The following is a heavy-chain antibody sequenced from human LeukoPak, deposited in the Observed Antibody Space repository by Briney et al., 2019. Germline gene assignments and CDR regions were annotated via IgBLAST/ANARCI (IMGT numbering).Heavy chain of an antibody. Sequence: GGSLRLSCAASGFTFGSYSMNWVRQAPGKGLEWVSSISSSSSYIYYADSVKGRFTISRDNAKNSLYLQMNSLRAEDTAVYYCARDCTSCYGMDYWGQGTLVTVSS. D-gene: IGHD2-2*01. CDR2: ISSSSSYI. CDR1: GFTFGSYS. J-gene: IGHJ4*02. V-gene: IGHV3-21*01. CDR3: ARDCTSCYGMDY.